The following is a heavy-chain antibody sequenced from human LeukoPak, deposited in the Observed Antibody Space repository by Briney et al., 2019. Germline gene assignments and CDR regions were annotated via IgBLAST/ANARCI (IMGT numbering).Heavy chain of an antibody. CDR3: ARQVVYCGGDCYNWFDP. CDR2: IYPGDSDT. CDR1: GYSFTSYW. D-gene: IGHD2-21*02. V-gene: IGHV5-51*01. J-gene: IGHJ5*02. Sequence: AESLKISCKGSGYSFTSYWIGWVRPMPGKGLEWMGIIYPGDSDTRYSPSFQGQVTISADKSISTAYLQWSSLKASDTAMYYRARQVVYCGGDCYNWFDPWGQGTLVTVSS.